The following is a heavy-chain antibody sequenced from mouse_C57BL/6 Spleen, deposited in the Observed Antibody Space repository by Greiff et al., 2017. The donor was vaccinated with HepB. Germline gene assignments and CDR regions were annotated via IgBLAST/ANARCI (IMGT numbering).Heavy chain of an antibody. D-gene: IGHD1-1*01. V-gene: IGHV1-52*01. Sequence: VQLQQPGAELVRPGSSVKLSCKASGYTFTSYWMHWVKQRPIQGLEWIGNIDPSDSETHYNQKFKDKATLTVDKSSSTAYMQLSSLTSEDSAVYYCARGDYYGSVDYWGQGTTLTVSS. CDR2: IDPSDSET. CDR1: GYTFTSYW. CDR3: ARGDYYGSVDY. J-gene: IGHJ2*01.